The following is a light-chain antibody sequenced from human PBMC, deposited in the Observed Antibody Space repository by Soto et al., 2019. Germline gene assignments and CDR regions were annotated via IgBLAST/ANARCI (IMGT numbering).Light chain of an antibody. CDR1: QSVDTY. Sequence: PGERATLSCRASQSVDTYLAWYQQKPGQPPRLLIYDASNRATGIPARFSGSGSGIDFTLTITTLEPEDFAVYYCQQRSNWPPWTFGPGTKV. V-gene: IGKV3-11*01. CDR2: DAS. J-gene: IGKJ3*01. CDR3: QQRSNWPPWT.